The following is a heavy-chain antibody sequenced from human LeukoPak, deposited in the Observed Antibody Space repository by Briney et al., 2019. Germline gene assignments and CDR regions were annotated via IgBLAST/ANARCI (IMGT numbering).Heavy chain of an antibody. CDR2: ISNDGSRK. CDR1: GFTFSSYA. CDR3: ARDRAWNYFDY. D-gene: IGHD3-3*01. V-gene: IGHV3-30*04. J-gene: IGHJ4*02. Sequence: GGSLRLSCAASGFTFSSYAMHWVRQAPGKGLEWVAIISNDGSRKYYAHSVEGRFTISRDNSKNTLYLQMDSLRAEDTAVYYCARDRAWNYFDYWGQGTLVTVSS.